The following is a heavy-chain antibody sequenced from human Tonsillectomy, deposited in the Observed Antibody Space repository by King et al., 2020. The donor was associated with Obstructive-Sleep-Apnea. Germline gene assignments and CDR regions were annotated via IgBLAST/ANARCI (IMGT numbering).Heavy chain of an antibody. CDR2: ISSSSSTI. D-gene: IGHD3-22*01. V-gene: IGHV3-48*04. J-gene: IGHJ4*02. CDR3: ARAYYYVSSAYLLYYFDY. Sequence: VQLVESGGGLVQPGGSLRLSCAASGFTFSSYSMNWVRQAPGKGLEWVSYISSSSSTIYYADSVKGRFTISRDNAKNSLYLQMNSLRAEDTAVYYCARAYYYVSSAYLLYYFDYWGQGTLVTVSS. CDR1: GFTFSSYS.